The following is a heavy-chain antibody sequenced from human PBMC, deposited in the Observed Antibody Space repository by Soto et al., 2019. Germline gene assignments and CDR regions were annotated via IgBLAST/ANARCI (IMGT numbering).Heavy chain of an antibody. CDR2: IYWDDDK. CDR3: AHSQVVRGVIGGWFDP. V-gene: IGHV2-5*02. Sequence: QITLKESGPTLVKPTQTLTLTCTFSGFSLSTSGVGVGWIRQPPGKALEWLALIYWDDDKRYSPSLKSRLTITKDTSKNQVVLTMTTMDPVDTATYYCAHSQVVRGVIGGWFDPWGQGTLVTVSS. D-gene: IGHD3-10*01. CDR1: GFSLSTSGVG. J-gene: IGHJ5*02.